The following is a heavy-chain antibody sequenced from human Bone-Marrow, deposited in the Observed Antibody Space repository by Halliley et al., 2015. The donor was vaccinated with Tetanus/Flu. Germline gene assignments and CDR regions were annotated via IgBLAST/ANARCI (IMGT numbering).Heavy chain of an antibody. CDR3: ASGSTLDY. Sequence: AVTRFTFSSHTMNWVRQAPGKGPEWVASLSSRNTYIYYAPSVRGRFTISRDNAKSTLYLQMNSLRAEDTALYYCASGSTLDYWGQGTLVTVSS. CDR1: RFTFSSHT. J-gene: IGHJ4*02. D-gene: IGHD3-10*01. V-gene: IGHV3-21*06. CDR2: LSSRNTYI.